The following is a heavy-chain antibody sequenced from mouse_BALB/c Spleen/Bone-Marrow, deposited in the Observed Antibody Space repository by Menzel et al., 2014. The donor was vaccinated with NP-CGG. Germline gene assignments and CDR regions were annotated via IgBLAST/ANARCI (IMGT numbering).Heavy chain of an antibody. D-gene: IGHD1-1*01. Sequence: EVKLMESGAELVKPGASVKLSCTASGFNIKDTYMCWVKQRPEQGLEWIGRIDPANGNTKYDPKFQGKATITADTSSNTAYLQLSSLTSEDTAVYYCARSRDYGSSYYAMDYWGQGTSVTVSS. J-gene: IGHJ4*01. CDR2: IDPANGNT. V-gene: IGHV14-3*02. CDR3: ARSRDYGSSYYAMDY. CDR1: GFNIKDTY.